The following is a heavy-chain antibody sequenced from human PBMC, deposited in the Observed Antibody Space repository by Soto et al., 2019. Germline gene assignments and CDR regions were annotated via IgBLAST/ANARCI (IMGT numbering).Heavy chain of an antibody. CDR1: GYSFTSYW. V-gene: IGHV5-10-1*01. J-gene: IGHJ6*02. CDR2: IDPSDSYT. Sequence: PGESLKISCKGSGYSFTSYWISWVRQMPGKGLEWMGRIDPSDSYTNYSPSFQGHVTISADKSISTAYLQWSSLKASDTDMYNWGRDPAKRVFLVFVNVWGQGTTVPVSS. CDR3: GRDPAKRVFLVFVNV. D-gene: IGHD2-21*01.